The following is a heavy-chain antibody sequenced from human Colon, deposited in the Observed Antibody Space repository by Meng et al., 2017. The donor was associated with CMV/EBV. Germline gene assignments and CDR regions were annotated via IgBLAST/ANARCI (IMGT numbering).Heavy chain of an antibody. V-gene: IGHV3-30*02. CDR1: GFTFSSHG. J-gene: IGHJ4*02. Sequence: GGSLRLSCAASGFTFSSHGMHWVRQAPGKGLEWVAYIQYDGSDKYYADSVKGRFTISRDDSKNTLYVQMNSLRAEDTAVYYCAKDVLATDYFDYWGQGTLVTVSS. D-gene: IGHD1-26*01. CDR2: IQYDGSDK. CDR3: AKDVLATDYFDY.